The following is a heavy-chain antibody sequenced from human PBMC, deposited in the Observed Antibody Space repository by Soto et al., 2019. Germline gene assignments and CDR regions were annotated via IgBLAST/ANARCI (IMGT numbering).Heavy chain of an antibody. J-gene: IGHJ4*02. CDR2: ISSSGSTI. CDR3: ARASGWYPPFDY. CDR1: GFTFSSYE. Sequence: LRLSCAASGFTFSSYEMNWVRQAPGKGLEWVSYISSSGSTIYYADSVKGRFTISRDNAKNSLYLQMNSLRAEDTAVYYCARASGWYPPFDYWGQGTLVTVSS. D-gene: IGHD6-19*01. V-gene: IGHV3-48*03.